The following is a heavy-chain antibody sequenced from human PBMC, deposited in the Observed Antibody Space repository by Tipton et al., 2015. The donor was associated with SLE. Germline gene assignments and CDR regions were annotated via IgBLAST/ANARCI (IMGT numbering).Heavy chain of an antibody. CDR2: IYYSGST. D-gene: IGHD7-27*01. Sequence: TLSLTCTVSGGPITSRSYYWGWIRQSPGKGLEWIGSIYYSGSTDYNPSLKSRVTISVDTSKNQFSLKLNSVTAADTAIFYCARQLFNWGGAWYFDLWGRGTLVTVSS. CDR1: GGPITSRSYY. J-gene: IGHJ2*01. V-gene: IGHV4-39*07. CDR3: ARQLFNWGGAWYFDL.